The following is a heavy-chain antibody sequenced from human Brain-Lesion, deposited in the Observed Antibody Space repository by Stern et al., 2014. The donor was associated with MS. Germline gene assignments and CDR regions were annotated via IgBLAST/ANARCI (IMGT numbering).Heavy chain of an antibody. CDR1: GFTFSTYE. Sequence: EVQLVESGGDLVQPGGSLRLSCTASGFTFSTYEMNWVRQAPGTGLEWLSYIVGTRSATPYARSVRGRFTISRDNAKNSLYLQMNSLRAEDTAVFYCARGKTGDGDALDSWGQGTLVTVSS. CDR2: IVGTRSAT. J-gene: IGHJ4*02. CDR3: ARGKTGDGDALDS. D-gene: IGHD3-16*01. V-gene: IGHV3-48*03.